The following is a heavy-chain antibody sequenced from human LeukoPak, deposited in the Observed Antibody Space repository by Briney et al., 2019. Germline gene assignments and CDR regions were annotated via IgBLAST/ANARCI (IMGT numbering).Heavy chain of an antibody. Sequence: VQPGGSLRLSCAASGFTCSNYAMSWVRPAPGKGLEWVSAISNSGSFTYFADSVKGRFTISRDNSKNTLFLQMNSLSADDTAVYYCARMVRGVINPCDHWGQGTLVTVSS. D-gene: IGHD3-10*01. CDR3: ARMVRGVINPCDH. V-gene: IGHV3-23*01. J-gene: IGHJ4*02. CDR2: ISNSGSFT. CDR1: GFTCSNYA.